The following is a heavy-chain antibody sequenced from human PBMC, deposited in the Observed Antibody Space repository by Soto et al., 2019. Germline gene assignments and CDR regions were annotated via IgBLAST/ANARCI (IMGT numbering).Heavy chain of an antibody. Sequence: TSETLSLTCTVSGGSISSGGYYWSWIRQHPGKGLEWIGYIYYSGSTYYNPSLKSRVTISVDTSKNQFSLKLSSVTAADTAVYYCARRTREVYYYYMDVWGKGTTVTVSS. D-gene: IGHD1-26*01. V-gene: IGHV4-31*03. CDR2: IYYSGST. CDR3: ARRTREVYYYYMDV. CDR1: GGSISSGGYY. J-gene: IGHJ6*03.